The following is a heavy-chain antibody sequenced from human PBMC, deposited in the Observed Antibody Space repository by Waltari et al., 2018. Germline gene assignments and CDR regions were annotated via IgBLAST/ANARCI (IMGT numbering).Heavy chain of an antibody. CDR2: INPNSGAT. J-gene: IGHJ4*02. CDR1: GYTFTAYY. Sequence: QVQLVQSGAEVKKPGASVKVSCMASGYTFTAYYMHWVRQAPGQGLEWMGWINPNSGATNYAQTFQGRITMTRDTSISAAYMELSWLRSDDTAVYYCVRVPRRFGEFTPMNYFDYWGQGTLVTVSS. V-gene: IGHV1-2*02. CDR3: VRVPRRFGEFTPMNYFDY. D-gene: IGHD3-10*01.